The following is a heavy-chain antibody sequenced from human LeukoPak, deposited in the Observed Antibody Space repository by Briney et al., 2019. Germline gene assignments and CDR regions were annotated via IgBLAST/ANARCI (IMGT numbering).Heavy chain of an antibody. CDR2: SNSGDYT. V-gene: IGHV3-53*01. J-gene: IGHJ4*02. CDR3: SKKGQNEDYGKPD. Sequence: PVKPLDSPSVSNSGDYTLHAASVKGRFTISRDNSRSTLYLQMNSLRAEDTAVYYCSKKGQNEDYGKPDWGQGTLVTVSS. D-gene: IGHD4-17*01.